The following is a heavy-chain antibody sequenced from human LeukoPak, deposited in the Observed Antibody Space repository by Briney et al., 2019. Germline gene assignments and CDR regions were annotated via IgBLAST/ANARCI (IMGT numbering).Heavy chain of an antibody. V-gene: IGHV1-69*13. CDR1: GGTFSSYA. CDR2: IIPIFCTA. CDR3: AREDLYSGYLQH. Sequence: SVNVSCTASGGTFSSYAISWVRQAPGQGLEWMGVIIPIFCTANYAQTFQGRVTITADDSTRTAYMELSRLRSEDRAVYYCAREDLYSGYLQHWGQGTLVTVSS. D-gene: IGHD2-8*01. J-gene: IGHJ1*01.